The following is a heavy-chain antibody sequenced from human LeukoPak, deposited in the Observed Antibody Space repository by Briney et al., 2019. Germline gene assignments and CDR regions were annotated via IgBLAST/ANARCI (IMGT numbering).Heavy chain of an antibody. J-gene: IGHJ4*02. CDR3: ATYYDFWTNYPFDY. CDR2: FYYSGST. Sequence: SETLSLTCTVSGGSISSYYWSWIRQPPGKGLEWIGYFYYSGSTNYNPSLKSRVTISVDTSKNQFSLRLSSVTAADTAVYYCATYYDFWTNYPFDYWGLGALVTVSS. D-gene: IGHD3-3*01. V-gene: IGHV4-59*12. CDR1: GGSISSYY.